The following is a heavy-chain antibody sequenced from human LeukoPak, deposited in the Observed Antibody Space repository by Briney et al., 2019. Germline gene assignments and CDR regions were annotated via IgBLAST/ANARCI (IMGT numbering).Heavy chain of an antibody. V-gene: IGHV3-23*01. D-gene: IGHD1-26*01. J-gene: IGHJ3*02. CDR1: GFTFSSYA. Sequence: GGSLRLSCAASGFTFSSYAMSWVRQAPGKGLEWVSAIPASGGNTFYADSVKGRFTISRDNSKNTLYLQMISLRAEDTALYYCARIRNSGSFFGAFDIWGQGTMVTVSS. CDR2: IPASGGNT. CDR3: ARIRNSGSFFGAFDI.